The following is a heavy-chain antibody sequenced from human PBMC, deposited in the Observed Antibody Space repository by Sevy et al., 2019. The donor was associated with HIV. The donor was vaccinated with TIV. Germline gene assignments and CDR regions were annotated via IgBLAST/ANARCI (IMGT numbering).Heavy chain of an antibody. D-gene: IGHD3-22*01. V-gene: IGHV3-23*01. CDR1: GFTSTPYA. J-gene: IGHJ3*01. CDR2: ISGSGAIT. CDR3: AKDRYYFDSSGYYYHHDAFDV. Sequence: GGSLRFSCATSGFTSTPYAVAWVRQAPGKGLEWVAAISGSGAITYYADSRKARLIISRDRTNNTVYLQMKRLRAEDTALYYCAKDRYYFDSSGYYYHHDAFDVWGRGTMVTVSS.